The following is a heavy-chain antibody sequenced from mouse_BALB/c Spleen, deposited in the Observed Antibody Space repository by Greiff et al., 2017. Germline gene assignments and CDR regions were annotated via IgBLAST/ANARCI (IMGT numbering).Heavy chain of an antibody. CDR1: GYTFTSYW. CDR3: TRYGNYGFDY. V-gene: IGHV1S22*01. Sequence: LQQPGSELVRPGASVKLSCKASGYTFTSYWMHWVKQRHGQGLEWIGNIYPGSGSTNYDEKFKSKGTLTVDTSSSTAYMHLSSLTSEDSAVYYCTRYGNYGFDYWGQGTTLTVSS. J-gene: IGHJ2*01. D-gene: IGHD2-1*01. CDR2: IYPGSGST.